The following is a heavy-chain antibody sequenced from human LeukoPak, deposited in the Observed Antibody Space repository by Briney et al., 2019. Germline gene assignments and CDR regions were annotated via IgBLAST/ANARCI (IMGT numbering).Heavy chain of an antibody. Sequence: GGCLSLSCPASGFTLSDYYMSWIRPAAGRGLEGVAYISSSGSTIYYADSAKGRCTTSRDNTKNSLYLHKNGLRAEDTAVYYGAREIVLPLAKVNDYWGQGTLVTVSS. CDR2: ISSSGSTI. J-gene: IGHJ4*02. CDR3: AREIVLPLAKVNDY. V-gene: IGHV3-11*01. CDR1: GFTLSDYY. D-gene: IGHD5/OR15-5a*01.